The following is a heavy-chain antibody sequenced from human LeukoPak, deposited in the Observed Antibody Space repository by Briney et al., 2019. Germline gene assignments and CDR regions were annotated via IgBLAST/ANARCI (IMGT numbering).Heavy chain of an antibody. CDR3: ARAPTVVDRNKYYGMDV. D-gene: IGHD4-23*01. V-gene: IGHV1-8*01. CDR1: GYTFTSYD. Sequence: GASVTVSCKAAGYTFTSYDINWVRQATGQGLEWMGWMNPYSGNAAYAQTFQGRVTMTRNTSISTVYMELTSLRSEDTAVYYCARAPTVVDRNKYYGMDVWGQGTTVTVSS. CDR2: MNPYSGNA. J-gene: IGHJ6*02.